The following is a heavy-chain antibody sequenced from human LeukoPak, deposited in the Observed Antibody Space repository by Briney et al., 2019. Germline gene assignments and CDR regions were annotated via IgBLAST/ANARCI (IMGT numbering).Heavy chain of an antibody. D-gene: IGHD3-22*01. Sequence: ASVTVSCKASGYTFTGYYMHWVRQAPGQGLEWMGWINPNSGGTNYAQKFQGRVTMTRDTSISTAYMELNRLRSDDTAVYYCARGSYDSSDFEYFHHWGQGTLVTVSS. J-gene: IGHJ1*01. CDR3: ARGSYDSSDFEYFHH. V-gene: IGHV1-2*02. CDR1: GYTFTGYY. CDR2: INPNSGGT.